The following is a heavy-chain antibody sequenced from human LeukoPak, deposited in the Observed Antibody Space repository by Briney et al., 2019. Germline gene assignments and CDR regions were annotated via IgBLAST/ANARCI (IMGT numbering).Heavy chain of an antibody. Sequence: GESLQISCEGSGYRFTSYWSGGVRQMPGKGLEWMGIISPGDSDTRYSPSFQGQVTTSADKPISTAYLQWSSLKASDTAMYYCARYSGSPNDAFDIWGQGTMVTVSS. V-gene: IGHV5-51*04. D-gene: IGHD1-26*01. CDR1: GYRFTSYW. CDR2: ISPGDSDT. J-gene: IGHJ3*02. CDR3: ARYSGSPNDAFDI.